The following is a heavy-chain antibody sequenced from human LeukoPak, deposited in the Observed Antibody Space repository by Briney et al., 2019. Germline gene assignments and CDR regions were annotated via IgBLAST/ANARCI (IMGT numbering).Heavy chain of an antibody. CDR3: AKTHCGGGSCDKFDS. V-gene: IGHV4-4*07. CDR1: GASVSTYF. J-gene: IGHJ5*01. D-gene: IGHD2-21*01. CDR2: VYASGTT. Sequence: PSATLSLTCTVSGASVSTYFWSWIRQPAGKTLELIGRVYASGTTYYNPSLRSRVTLSIDTSKDQFSLSLNSVTAADTAVYYCAKTHCGGGSCDKFDSWGQGILVTVSS.